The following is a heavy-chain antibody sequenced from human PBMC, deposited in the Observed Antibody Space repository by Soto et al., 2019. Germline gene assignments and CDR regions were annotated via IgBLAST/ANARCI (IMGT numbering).Heavy chain of an antibody. CDR2: ISSSSSYI. J-gene: IGHJ3*02. CDR3: ARDYIGIVVVPAAMSVGAFDI. D-gene: IGHD2-2*01. Sequence: EVQLVESGGGLVKPGGSLRLSCAASGFTFSSYSMNWVRQAPGKGLEWVSSISSSSSYIYYADSVKGRFTISRDNAKKSLDLEMNSLRAEDTAVYYCARDYIGIVVVPAAMSVGAFDIWGQGTMVTVSS. V-gene: IGHV3-21*01. CDR1: GFTFSSYS.